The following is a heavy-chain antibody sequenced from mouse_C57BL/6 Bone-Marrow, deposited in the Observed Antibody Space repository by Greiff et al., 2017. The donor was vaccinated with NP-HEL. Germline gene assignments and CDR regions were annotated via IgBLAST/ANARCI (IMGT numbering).Heavy chain of an antibody. CDR1: GYSITSDY. V-gene: IGHV3-8*01. J-gene: IGHJ2*01. CDR3: ASRAYYSNYYFDY. CDR2: ISYSGST. Sequence: EVKLLESGPGLAKPSQTLSLTCSVTGYSITSDYWNWIRKFPGNKLEYMGYISYSGSTYYNPSLKSRISITRDTSKNQYYLQLNSVTTEDTATYYCASRAYYSNYYFDYWGQGTTLTVSS. D-gene: IGHD2-5*01.